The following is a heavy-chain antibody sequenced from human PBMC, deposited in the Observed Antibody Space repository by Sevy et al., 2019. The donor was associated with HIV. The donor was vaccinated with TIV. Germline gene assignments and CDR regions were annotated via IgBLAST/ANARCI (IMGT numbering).Heavy chain of an antibody. Sequence: GGSLRLSCAASGFTFTGSTMYWVRQASGKGLEWVARIKSRAKTYATAYAASVKGRFTSSRDDSRNTAYLQMNSLKTEDTAVSYCSSQRTIAVAGDYFDYWGQGTLVTVSS. V-gene: IGHV3-73*01. J-gene: IGHJ4*02. CDR1: GFTFTGST. CDR3: SSQRTIAVAGDYFDY. CDR2: IKSRAKTYAT. D-gene: IGHD6-19*01.